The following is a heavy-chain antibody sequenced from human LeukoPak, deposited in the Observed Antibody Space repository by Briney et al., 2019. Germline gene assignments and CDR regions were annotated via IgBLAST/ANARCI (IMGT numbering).Heavy chain of an antibody. CDR3: ARDDDDFWSGYYDY. CDR2: ISSSSSYI. J-gene: IGHJ4*02. D-gene: IGHD3-3*01. CDR1: GFTFSSYS. V-gene: IGHV3-21*01. Sequence: GGSLRLSCAASGFTFSSYSMNWVRQAPGKGLEWVSSISSSSSYIYYADSVKGRFTISRDNAKNSLYLQMNSLRAEDTAVYYCARDDDDFWSGYYDYWGQGTLVTVSS.